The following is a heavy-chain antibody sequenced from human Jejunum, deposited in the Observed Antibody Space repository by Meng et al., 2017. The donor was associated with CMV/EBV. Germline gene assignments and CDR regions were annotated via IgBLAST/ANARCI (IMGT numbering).Heavy chain of an antibody. CDR1: TVSGNT. CDR2: VCLVCAKA. V-gene: IGHV1-69*05. D-gene: IGHD7-27*01. J-gene: IGHJ4*02. Sequence: TVSGNTIYWVRQVPGRDLQWKGRVCLVCAKAKYGEKIQGRITITRGASTRATYMKISSLTPKDTAVYDCARDARCRSTVCPTYGDQWGQGTLVTVSS. CDR3: ARDARCRSTVCPTYGDQ.